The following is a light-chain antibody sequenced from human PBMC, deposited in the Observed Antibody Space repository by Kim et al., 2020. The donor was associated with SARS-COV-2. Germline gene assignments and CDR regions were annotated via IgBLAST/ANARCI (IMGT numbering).Light chain of an antibody. CDR3: CSYAGRSTYA. V-gene: IGLV2-23*02. Sequence: QSVVTQPASVSGSPGQSITISCTGTNNDIGNYDLVSWYQQPPGKAPRLIIFEVTKRPSGVSNRFSGSKSGNTASLTISGLQAEDESDYYCCSYAGRSTYAFGPGTKVTVL. CDR2: EVT. J-gene: IGLJ1*01. CDR1: NNDIGNYDL.